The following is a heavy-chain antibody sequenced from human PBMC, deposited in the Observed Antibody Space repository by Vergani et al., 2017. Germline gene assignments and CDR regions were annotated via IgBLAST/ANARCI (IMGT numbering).Heavy chain of an antibody. Sequence: VQLVESGGGLVKPGGSLRLSCAASGFTFSDYYMSWIRQAPGKGLEWVSVIYSGGSTYYADSVKGRFTISRDNSKNTLYLQMNSLRAEDTAVYYCARGPDYYGSGSLYPWGQGTLVTVSS. D-gene: IGHD3-10*01. V-gene: IGHV3-66*01. J-gene: IGHJ5*02. CDR3: ARGPDYYGSGSLYP. CDR2: IYSGGST. CDR1: GFTFSDYY.